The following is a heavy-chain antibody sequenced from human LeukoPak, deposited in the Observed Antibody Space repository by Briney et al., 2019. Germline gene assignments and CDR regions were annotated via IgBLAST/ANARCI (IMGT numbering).Heavy chain of an antibody. Sequence: PGGSLRLSCAASEFTSSSYTMNWVRQAPGKGLEWVSYISSSSRTIYYADSVKGRFTISRDNAKNSLYLQMNSLRDEDTAVYYCARVGLTYYYDSSGYYREGFDYWGQGTLVTVSS. CDR2: ISSSSRTI. CDR3: ARVGLTYYYDSSGYYREGFDY. J-gene: IGHJ4*02. V-gene: IGHV3-48*02. CDR1: EFTSSSYT. D-gene: IGHD3-22*01.